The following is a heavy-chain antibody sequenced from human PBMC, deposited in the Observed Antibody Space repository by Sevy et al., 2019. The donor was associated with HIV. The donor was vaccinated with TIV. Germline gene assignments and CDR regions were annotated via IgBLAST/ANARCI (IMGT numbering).Heavy chain of an antibody. Sequence: SETLSLTCTVSGGSISSDYWSWIRQPAGKGLEWIGRIYTSGGTNYNPSLKRRVTMSVDTSKNQFSLKLSSVTAADTAVYYCASDVDYYDSSGYSYGMDVWGQGTTVTVSS. V-gene: IGHV4-4*07. J-gene: IGHJ6*02. CDR1: GGSISSDY. CDR3: ASDVDYYDSSGYSYGMDV. CDR2: IYTSGGT. D-gene: IGHD3-22*01.